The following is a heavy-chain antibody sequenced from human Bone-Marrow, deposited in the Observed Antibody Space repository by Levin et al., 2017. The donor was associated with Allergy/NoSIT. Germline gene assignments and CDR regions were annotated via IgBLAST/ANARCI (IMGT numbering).Heavy chain of an antibody. Sequence: GGSLRLSCAASGFRLSTNAMHWVRQAPAKGLEWVAIMAYDGTDDFYADSVKGRFTISRDISKNRLYLQMNSLTTEDTAVYYCVKAYPFKASGWYSAFGHWGQGALVTVSS. V-gene: IGHV3-30-3*01. J-gene: IGHJ4*02. CDR2: MAYDGTDD. D-gene: IGHD6-19*01. CDR3: VKAYPFKASGWYSAFGH. CDR1: GFRLSTNA.